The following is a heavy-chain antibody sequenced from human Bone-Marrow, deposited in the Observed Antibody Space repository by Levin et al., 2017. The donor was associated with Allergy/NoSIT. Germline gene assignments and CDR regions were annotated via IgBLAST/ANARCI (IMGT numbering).Heavy chain of an antibody. Sequence: SQTLSLTCTVSGGSISSYYWSWIRQPPGKGLEWIGYIYYSGSTNYNPSLKSRVTISVDTSKNQFSLKLSSVTAADTAVYYCARAISPSTSTSFDYWGQGTLVTVSS. CDR1: GGSISSYY. CDR3: ARAISPSTSTSFDY. J-gene: IGHJ4*02. CDR2: IYYSGST. D-gene: IGHD2-2*01. V-gene: IGHV4-59*01.